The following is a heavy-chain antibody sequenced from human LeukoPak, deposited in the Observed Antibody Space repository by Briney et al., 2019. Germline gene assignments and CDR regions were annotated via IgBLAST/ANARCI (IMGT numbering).Heavy chain of an antibody. CDR2: INHSGST. CDR1: GGSFSGYY. Sequence: PSETLSLTCAVYGGSFSGYYWSWIRQPPGKGLEWIGEINHSGSTNYNPSLKSRVTISVDTSKNQFSLKLSSVTAADTAVYYCARRFGGYDYYYYYYMDVWGKGTTVTISS. V-gene: IGHV4-34*01. J-gene: IGHJ6*03. CDR3: ARRFGGYDYYYYYYMDV. D-gene: IGHD5-12*01.